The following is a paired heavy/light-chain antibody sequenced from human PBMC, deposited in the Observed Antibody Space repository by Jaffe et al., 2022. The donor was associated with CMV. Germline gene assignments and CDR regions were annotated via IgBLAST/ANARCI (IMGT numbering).Heavy chain of an antibody. D-gene: IGHD6-19*01. CDR1: GGSFSGYY. Sequence: QVQLQQWGAGLLRPSETLSLTCAVYGGSFSGYYWSWIRQPPGKGLEWIGEINHGGSTKYNPSLKTRVTISTDTSKNQFSLKLSSVTAADTAVYFCARGRLDTNYDYFYYMDVWDKGTTVTVSS. CDR3: ARGRLDTNYDYFYYMDV. V-gene: IGHV4-34*01. CDR2: INHGGST. J-gene: IGHJ6*03.
Light chain of an antibody. J-gene: IGKJ5*01. CDR1: QIVSSSY. V-gene: IGKV3-20*01. Sequence: EIVLTQSPGTLSLSAGERATLSCRASQIVSSSYLAWYQQKPGQAPRLLIYGASRRATGIPDRFSGSGSGTDFTLTISRLEPEDFAVYYCQQYGSSITFGQGTRLEIK. CDR3: QQYGSSIT. CDR2: GAS.